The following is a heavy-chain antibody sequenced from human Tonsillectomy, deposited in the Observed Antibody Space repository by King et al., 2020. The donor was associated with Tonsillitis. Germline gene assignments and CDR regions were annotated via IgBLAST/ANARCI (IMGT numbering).Heavy chain of an antibody. J-gene: IGHJ4*02. CDR3: AHTQGGYSGNGWYPSPFDY. V-gene: IGHV2-5*01. CDR2: IYWNDDK. D-gene: IGHD6-19*01. CDR1: GFSLSSTGVA. Sequence: LTLKESGPPLVKPTQTLTLTCTFSGFSLSSTGVAVGWIRQPPGKALEWLTLIYWNDDKRYSPSLKSRLTITKDTSKNQVVLTMTNMDPVYTATYYCAHTQGGYSGNGWYPSPFDYWGQGILVTVSS.